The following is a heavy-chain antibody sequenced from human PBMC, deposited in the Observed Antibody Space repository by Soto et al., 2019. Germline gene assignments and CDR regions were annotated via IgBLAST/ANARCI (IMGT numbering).Heavy chain of an antibody. J-gene: IGHJ1*01. CDR2: IIPIFGTA. D-gene: IGHD2-15*01. CDR3: ARDTRLCSGGSCYFQY. CDR1: GGTFSSYA. Sequence: QVQLVQSGAEVKKPGSSVKVSCKASGGTFSSYAISWVRQAPGQGLEWMGGIIPIFGTANYAQKFQGRVTITADESTSTAYMEMSSLRSEDTAVYYCARDTRLCSGGSCYFQYWGQGTLVTVSS. V-gene: IGHV1-69*01.